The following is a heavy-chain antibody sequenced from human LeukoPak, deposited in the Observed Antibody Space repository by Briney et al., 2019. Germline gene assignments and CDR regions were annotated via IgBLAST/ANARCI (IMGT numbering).Heavy chain of an antibody. Sequence: SDTLSLTCTVSGRSISSYYWSWLRQPPGKGLEWIGYIYYSGSTNYNPSLKSRVTISVDTSKNQFSLKLSSVTAADTAVYYCARVQAYGGKGYFDYWGQGTLVTVSS. V-gene: IGHV4-59*07. J-gene: IGHJ4*02. CDR2: IYYSGST. D-gene: IGHD4-23*01. CDR1: GRSISSYY. CDR3: ARVQAYGGKGYFDY.